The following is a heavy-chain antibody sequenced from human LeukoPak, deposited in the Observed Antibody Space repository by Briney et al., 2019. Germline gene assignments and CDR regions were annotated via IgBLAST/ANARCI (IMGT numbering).Heavy chain of an antibody. CDR1: GGSFSGYY. Sequence: SEALSLTCAVYGGSFSGYYRSWIRQPPGKGLEWIGEINHSGSTNYNPSLKSRVTISVDTSKNQFSLKLSSVTAADTAVYYCARVRAYSYGYIDYWGQGTLVTVSS. CDR3: ARVRAYSYGYIDY. D-gene: IGHD5-18*01. V-gene: IGHV4-34*01. CDR2: INHSGST. J-gene: IGHJ4*02.